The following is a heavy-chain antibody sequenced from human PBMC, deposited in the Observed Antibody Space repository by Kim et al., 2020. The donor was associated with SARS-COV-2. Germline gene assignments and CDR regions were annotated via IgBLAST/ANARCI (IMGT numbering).Heavy chain of an antibody. CDR3: AKDPHYDFWSGYYFDY. Sequence: SVKARFTNSRDTSKNTLYLQMNSLRAEDTAVYYCAKDPHYDFWSGYYFDYWGQGTLVTVSS. J-gene: IGHJ4*02. V-gene: IGHV3-23*01. D-gene: IGHD3-3*01.